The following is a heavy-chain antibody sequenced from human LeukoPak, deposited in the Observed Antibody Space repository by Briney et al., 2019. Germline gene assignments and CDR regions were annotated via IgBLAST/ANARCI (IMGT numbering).Heavy chain of an antibody. Sequence: GGSLRLSCAASGFTFKKYWMNWVRQVPGKGLECLANIKEDGSETYYADSVKGRFTISRDNPKNLLFLQINSLTAEDTAVYYCARDRWSSTSYNDYWGQGTLVTVSS. CDR2: IKEDGSET. J-gene: IGHJ4*02. D-gene: IGHD2-2*01. V-gene: IGHV3-7*01. CDR3: ARDRWSSTSYNDY. CDR1: GFTFKKYW.